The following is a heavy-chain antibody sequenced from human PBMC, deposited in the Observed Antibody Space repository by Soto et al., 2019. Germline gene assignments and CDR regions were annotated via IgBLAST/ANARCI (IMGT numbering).Heavy chain of an antibody. D-gene: IGHD6-19*01. V-gene: IGHV4-4*02. CDR1: GGSIISSNW. Sequence: QVQLQESGPGLVKPSGTLSLTCAVSGGSIISSNWWSWVRQPPGKGLEWIGEIYHSGSTNYNPSLKRLATISVDMPTNPFSQKLSCEPAADTAVYYCGRGWAGFDPWGGGTLVTVS. J-gene: IGHJ5*02. CDR3: GRGWAGFDP. CDR2: IYHSGST.